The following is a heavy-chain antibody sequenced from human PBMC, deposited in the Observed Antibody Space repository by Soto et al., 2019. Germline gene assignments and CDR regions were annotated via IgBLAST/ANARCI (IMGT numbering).Heavy chain of an antibody. CDR3: ARVLLELRKGYFDL. CDR2: IKQDGSEQ. Sequence: ESGGGLVQPGGSLRLSCAASGFTFSYYWMTWVRQAPGKGLEWVANIKQDGSEQYYVDSVRGRFTISRDDAKNSLYLQMNSLRAEDTAVYYCARVLLELRKGYFDLWGRGTLVTVSS. D-gene: IGHD2-15*01. J-gene: IGHJ2*01. V-gene: IGHV3-7*01. CDR1: GFTFSYYW.